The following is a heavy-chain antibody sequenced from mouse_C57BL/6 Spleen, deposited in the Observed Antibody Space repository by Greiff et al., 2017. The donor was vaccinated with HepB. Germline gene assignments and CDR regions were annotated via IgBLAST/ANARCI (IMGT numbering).Heavy chain of an antibody. D-gene: IGHD1-1*01. Sequence: VQGVESGAELARPGASVKLSCKASGYTFTSYGISWVKQRTGQGLEWIGEIYPRSGNTYYNEKFKGKATLTADKSSSTAYMELRSLTSEDSAVYVCARKGVTTVSRGWYFDVWGTGTTVTVSS. CDR1: GYTFTSYG. J-gene: IGHJ1*03. CDR2: IYPRSGNT. CDR3: ARKGVTTVSRGWYFDV. V-gene: IGHV1-81*01.